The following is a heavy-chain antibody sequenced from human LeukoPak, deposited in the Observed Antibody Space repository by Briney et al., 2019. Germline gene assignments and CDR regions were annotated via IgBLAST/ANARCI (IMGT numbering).Heavy chain of an antibody. CDR3: ARGDYDILTGAYYYGMDV. J-gene: IGHJ6*02. V-gene: IGHV4-59*01. CDR2: IYYSGST. Sequence: PSETLSLTCTVSGGSLSSYYWSWIRQPPGKGLEWIGYIYYSGSTNYNPSLKSRVTISVDTSKNQFSLKLSSVTAADTAVYYCARGDYDILTGAYYYGMDVWGQGTTVTVSS. CDR1: GGSLSSYY. D-gene: IGHD3-9*01.